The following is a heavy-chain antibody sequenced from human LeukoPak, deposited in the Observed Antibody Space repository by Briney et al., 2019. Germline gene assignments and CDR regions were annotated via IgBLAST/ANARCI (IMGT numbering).Heavy chain of an antibody. CDR3: ASLGDFDI. D-gene: IGHD3-10*01. J-gene: IGHJ3*02. CDR2: VYYSGIT. V-gene: IGHV4-59*01. CDR1: AGAISSYY. Sequence: SETLSLTCTVSAGAISSYYWSWIRHAPGKGLEWIAYVYYSGITNCNPSLRSRVTISLDTSKKQVSLKLSSVTAADTAVYYCASLGDFDIWGQGTMVSVS.